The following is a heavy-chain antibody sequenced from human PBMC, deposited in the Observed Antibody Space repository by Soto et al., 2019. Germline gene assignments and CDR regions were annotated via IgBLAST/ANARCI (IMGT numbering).Heavy chain of an antibody. J-gene: IGHJ4*02. CDR2: IYYSGST. V-gene: IGHV4-30-4*01. D-gene: IGHD4-17*01. CDR3: DTMGNTATGVSYSDH. CDR1: GCSIGSGDYY. Sequence: SETLSLTCTVSGCSIGSGDYYWSWIRHPPGKGLEWIGYIYYSGSTYYSLSLKSRVTISVDTSQNHFSLNMSFVTAAYTAVYYCDTMGNTATGVSYSDHWGKGTLITVSS.